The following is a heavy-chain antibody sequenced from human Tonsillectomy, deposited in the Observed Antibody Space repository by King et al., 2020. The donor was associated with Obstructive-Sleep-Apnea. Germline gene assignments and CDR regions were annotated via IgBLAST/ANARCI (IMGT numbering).Heavy chain of an antibody. CDR1: GFTFGSFG. V-gene: IGHV3-30*18. J-gene: IGHJ4*02. CDR3: AKGLFYGDYEGWPYYFDY. Sequence: VQLVESGGGVVQPGRSLRLSCAASGFTFGSFGMHWVRQAPGKGLEWVAVISYDGSNKYYADSVKGRFTISRDNSKNTLYLQMNSLRAGDTALYYCAKGLFYGDYEGWPYYFDYWGQGTLVTVSS. D-gene: IGHD4-17*01. CDR2: ISYDGSNK.